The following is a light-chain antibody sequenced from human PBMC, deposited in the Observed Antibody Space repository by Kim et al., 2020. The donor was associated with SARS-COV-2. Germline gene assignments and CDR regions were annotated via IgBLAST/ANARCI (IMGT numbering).Light chain of an antibody. CDR3: QQLNSYS. V-gene: IGKV1-9*01. CDR2: AAS. Sequence: DIQLTQSPPFLSASVGDRVTITCRASQGISSYLAWYQQKPGKAPKLLIYAASTLQSGVPSRFSGSGSGTEFTLTISSLQPEDFATYYCQQLNSYSFGPGTKVDIK. J-gene: IGKJ3*01. CDR1: QGISSY.